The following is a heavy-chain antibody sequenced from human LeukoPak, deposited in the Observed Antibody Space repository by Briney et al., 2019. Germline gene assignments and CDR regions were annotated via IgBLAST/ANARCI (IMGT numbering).Heavy chain of an antibody. D-gene: IGHD3-22*01. J-gene: IGHJ4*02. CDR1: GFTVDSNY. CDR3: ARGDDSGYYDYFDY. CDR2: IYTGGNT. V-gene: IGHV3-53*01. Sequence: GGSLRLSCAASGFTVDSNYLSWVRQAPGKGLEWVSTIYTGGNTYYAASVKGRFTIFRDFSKNTVFLHMNSLRAEDTAMYYCARGDDSGYYDYFDYWRQGALVTVSS.